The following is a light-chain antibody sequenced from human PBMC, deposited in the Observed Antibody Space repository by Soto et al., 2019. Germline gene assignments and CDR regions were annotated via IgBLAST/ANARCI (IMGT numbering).Light chain of an antibody. CDR2: AVS. CDR3: SSYTGNSTPYV. Sequence: QAVLTQPPSVSGSPGQSITISRPGTSNDGGGYNYVSWYQQHPGKAPKLMIYAVSDRPSGVSNRFSGSKSGNTASLTISGLQAEDEADYYCSSYTGNSTPYVFGTGTKVTVL. V-gene: IGLV2-14*01. J-gene: IGLJ1*01. CDR1: SNDGGGYNY.